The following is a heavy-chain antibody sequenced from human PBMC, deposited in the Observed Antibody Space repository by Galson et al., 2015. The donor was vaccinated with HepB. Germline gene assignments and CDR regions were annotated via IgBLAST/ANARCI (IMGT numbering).Heavy chain of an antibody. V-gene: IGHV3-23*01. CDR2: ISGSGGST. Sequence: SLRLSCAASGRIFSSGIAFNSYAMTWVRQAPGKGLEWVSAISGSGGSTYYADSVKGRFTISRDNSKNTLYLQMNSLRAEDTAVYYCAKDVRITIFGVVMHYGMDVWGQGTTVTVSS. CDR3: AKDVRITIFGVVMHYGMDV. CDR1: GRIFSSGIAFNSYA. D-gene: IGHD3-3*01. J-gene: IGHJ6*02.